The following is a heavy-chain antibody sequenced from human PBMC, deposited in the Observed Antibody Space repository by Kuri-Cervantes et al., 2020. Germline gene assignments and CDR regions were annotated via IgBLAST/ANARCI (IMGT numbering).Heavy chain of an antibody. CDR3: ARHGVPSAYIDF. Sequence: ESLKISCTVSGGSINNYYWSWIRQPPGKGLEWIGYSYYSGGTKYNPPLSGRVTISVDTSRNQFSLKLRSVTAADTAMYFCARHGVPSAYIDFWSHGTLVTVSS. V-gene: IGHV4-59*12. J-gene: IGHJ4*01. CDR2: SYYSGGT. CDR1: GGSINNYY. D-gene: IGHD2-8*01.